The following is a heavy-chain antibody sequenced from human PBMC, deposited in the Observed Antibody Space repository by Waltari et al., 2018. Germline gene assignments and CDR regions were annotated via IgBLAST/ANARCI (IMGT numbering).Heavy chain of an antibody. J-gene: IGHJ4*02. V-gene: IGHV3-48*03. CDR3: ARDLSRGYSYGLDY. Sequence: EVQLVESGGGLVQPGGSLRLSCAASGFTFSSYEMNWVRQAPGKGLELVSFISSSGSTMYYADSVKGRFTISRDNAKNSLYLQMNSLRAEDTSVYYCARDLSRGYSYGLDYWGQGTLVTVSS. CDR1: GFTFSSYE. CDR2: ISSSGSTM. D-gene: IGHD5-18*01.